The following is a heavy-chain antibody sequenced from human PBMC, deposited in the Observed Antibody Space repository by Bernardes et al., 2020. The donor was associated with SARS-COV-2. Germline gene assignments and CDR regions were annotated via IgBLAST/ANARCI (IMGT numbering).Heavy chain of an antibody. Sequence: GGSLRLSCAASGFTFSDSYMSWIRQAPGKGPEWISYIDSSDSIRHYADSVQGRFTISRDNAKNSLYLQMNSLRADDTAVYYCARLPWLQLWLQGFYFDFWGRGTLVAVSS. D-gene: IGHD5-18*01. CDR3: ARLPWLQLWLQGFYFDF. V-gene: IGHV3-11*01. CDR2: IDSSDSIR. CDR1: GFTFSDSY. J-gene: IGHJ4*02.